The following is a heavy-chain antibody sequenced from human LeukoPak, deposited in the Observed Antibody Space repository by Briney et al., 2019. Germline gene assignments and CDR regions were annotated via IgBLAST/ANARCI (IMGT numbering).Heavy chain of an antibody. CDR2: DYCGGNT. Sequence: ASETLSLTCTVSGFSVTTDSYCWGWIRQPPGKGLEWIGYDYCGGNTNYDPSLKRRVTISVDTSKNQFSLTLTSVTAADTAVYFCARDHFGSLDSWGQGILVTVSS. CDR1: GFSVTTDSYC. V-gene: IGHV4-61*01. CDR3: ARDHFGSLDS. J-gene: IGHJ4*02. D-gene: IGHD3-10*01.